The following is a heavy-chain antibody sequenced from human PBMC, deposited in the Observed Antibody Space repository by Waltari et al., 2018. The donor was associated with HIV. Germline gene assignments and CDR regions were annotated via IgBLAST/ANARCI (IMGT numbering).Heavy chain of an antibody. V-gene: IGHV1-8*01. CDR2: MSTNNGNP. CDR3: ARGRRRYDFWSGYSSQGDAFDI. D-gene: IGHD3-3*01. Sequence: QVQPVQSGAEVKKPAASVKVSCKAAGYTFINNDMHLVPQATGIGLVWMGWMSTNNGNPDYAPNFQGRVTMNRNPDTRTGYMEWTDLRSAETGVYFCARGRRRYDFWSGYSSQGDAFDIWGLVTVVIVSS. J-gene: IGHJ3*02. CDR1: GYTFINND.